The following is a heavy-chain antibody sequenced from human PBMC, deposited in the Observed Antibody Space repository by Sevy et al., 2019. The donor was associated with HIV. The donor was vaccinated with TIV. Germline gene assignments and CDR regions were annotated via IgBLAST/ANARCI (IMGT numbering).Heavy chain of an antibody. CDR3: TTSLFCSTSCFDAFDI. Sequence: GGSLRLSCAASGFTFSNAWMSWVRQAPGKGLEWVGRIKSKTDGGTTDYAAPVKGRFTISRDDSKNTLYLQMNSLKTEDTAVYYCTTSLFCSTSCFDAFDIWGQGTMVTVS. CDR1: GFTFSNAW. D-gene: IGHD2-2*01. CDR2: IKSKTDGGTT. V-gene: IGHV3-15*01. J-gene: IGHJ3*02.